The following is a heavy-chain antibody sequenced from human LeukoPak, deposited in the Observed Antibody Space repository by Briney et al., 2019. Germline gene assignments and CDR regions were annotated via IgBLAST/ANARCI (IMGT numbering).Heavy chain of an antibody. CDR1: GFTFSSYA. CDR3: VRDGATRLEFDY. Sequence: GGSLRLSCAASGFTFSSYAMSWVRQAPGKGLEWVSAISGSGGSTYYADSVKGRFTISRDNSKNTLYLQMNSLRAEDTAVYYCVRDGATRLEFDYWGQGTLVTVSS. J-gene: IGHJ4*02. D-gene: IGHD4/OR15-4a*01. CDR2: ISGSGGST. V-gene: IGHV3-23*01.